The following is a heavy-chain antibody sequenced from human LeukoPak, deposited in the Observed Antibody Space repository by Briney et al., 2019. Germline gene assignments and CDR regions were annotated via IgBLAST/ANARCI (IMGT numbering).Heavy chain of an antibody. CDR1: GYTFTGYY. V-gene: IGHV1-2*02. J-gene: IGHJ4*02. D-gene: IGHD3-10*01. CDR2: INPNSGGT. CDR3: ARGGVTMVRGVIITFPDY. Sequence: ASVTVSCKASGYTFTGYYMHWVRQAPGQGLEWMGWINPNSGGTNYAQKFQGRVTMTRDTSISTAYMELSRLRSDDTAVYYCARGGVTMVRGVIITFPDYWGQGTLVTVSS.